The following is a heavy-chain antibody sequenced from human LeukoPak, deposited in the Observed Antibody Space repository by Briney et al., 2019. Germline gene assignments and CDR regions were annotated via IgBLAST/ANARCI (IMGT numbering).Heavy chain of an antibody. D-gene: IGHD3-10*01. CDR3: ARDYYGSGSYYGRTFDP. CDR1: GFTFDDYA. J-gene: IGHJ5*02. Sequence: GGSLRLSCAASGFTFDDYAMHWVRQAPGKGLEWVSGISWNSGSIGYADSVKGRFTISRDNSKNTLYLQMNSLRAEDTAVYYCARDYYGSGSYYGRTFDPWGQGTLVTVSS. V-gene: IGHV3-9*01. CDR2: ISWNSGSI.